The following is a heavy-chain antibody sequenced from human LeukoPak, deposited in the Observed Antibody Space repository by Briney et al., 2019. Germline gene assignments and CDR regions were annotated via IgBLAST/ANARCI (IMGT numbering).Heavy chain of an antibody. V-gene: IGHV4-61*10. CDR1: GGSISSGSYY. D-gene: IGHD6-19*01. CDR2: IYYSGST. Sequence: SQTLSLTCTVSGGSISSGSYYWSWIRQPAGKGLEWIGYIYYSGSTNYNPSLKSRVTISVDTSKNQFSLKLSSVTAADTAVYYCARGVAVAGPHYYYYMDVWGKGTTVTVSS. J-gene: IGHJ6*03. CDR3: ARGVAVAGPHYYYYMDV.